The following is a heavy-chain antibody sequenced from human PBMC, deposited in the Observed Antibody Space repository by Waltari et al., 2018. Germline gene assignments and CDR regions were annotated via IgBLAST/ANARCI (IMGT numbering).Heavy chain of an antibody. Sequence: QVQLQQWGAGLLKPSETLSLTCAVYGGSFSGYYWSWIRQPPGKGLEWIGEINHSGSTNYNPSLKSRVTISVDTSKNQFSLKLSSVTAADTAVYYCARGKRGNYGYWGQGTLVTVSS. D-gene: IGHD4-4*01. CDR3: ARGKRGNYGY. V-gene: IGHV4-34*01. CDR1: GGSFSGYY. CDR2: INHSGST. J-gene: IGHJ4*02.